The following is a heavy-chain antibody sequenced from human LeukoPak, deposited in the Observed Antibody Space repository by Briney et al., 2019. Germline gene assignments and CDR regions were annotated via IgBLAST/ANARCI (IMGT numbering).Heavy chain of an antibody. J-gene: IGHJ3*02. Sequence: PSETLSLTCAVYGGSFSGYYWSWIRQPPGKGLEWIGEINHSGSTNYNPPLKSRVTISVDTSKNQFSLKLSSVTAADTAVYYCARLEVRGVIIIGAHNAFDIWGQGTMVTVSS. CDR1: GGSFSGYY. V-gene: IGHV4-34*01. D-gene: IGHD3-10*01. CDR2: INHSGST. CDR3: ARLEVRGVIIIGAHNAFDI.